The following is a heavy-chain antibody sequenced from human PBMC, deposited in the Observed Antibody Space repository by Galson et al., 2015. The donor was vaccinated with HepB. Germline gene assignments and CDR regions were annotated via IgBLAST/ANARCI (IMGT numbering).Heavy chain of an antibody. Sequence: SLRLSCAASGFTFSSYAMSWVRQAPGKGLEWVSAISGSGGSTYYADSVKGRFTISRDNSKNTLYLRMNSLRAEDTAVYYCAKDGAFYYGSGPWGQGTLVTVSS. CDR2: ISGSGGST. V-gene: IGHV3-23*01. CDR3: AKDGAFYYGSGP. J-gene: IGHJ5*02. CDR1: GFTFSSYA. D-gene: IGHD3-10*01.